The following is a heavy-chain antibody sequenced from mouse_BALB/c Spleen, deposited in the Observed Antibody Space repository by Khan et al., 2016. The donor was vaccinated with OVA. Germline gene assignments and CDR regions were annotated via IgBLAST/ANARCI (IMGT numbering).Heavy chain of an antibody. D-gene: IGHD2-4*01. Sequence: QVQLQQSGPGLVQPSQCLSITCPASGFSLPTYGVHWVRQSPGKGLEWLGVIWPGGSTDNNAAYISRLSILKDSSKSQVFYKMNSLQANDTAIFCCARNYDYDECLAYWGQGTLVTGSA. CDR1: GFSLPTYG. J-gene: IGHJ3*01. V-gene: IGHV2-2*02. CDR2: IWPGGST. CDR3: ARNYDYDECLAY.